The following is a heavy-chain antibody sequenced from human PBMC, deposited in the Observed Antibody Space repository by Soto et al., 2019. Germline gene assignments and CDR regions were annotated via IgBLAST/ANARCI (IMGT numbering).Heavy chain of an antibody. CDR2: ISDSGTGT. J-gene: IGHJ3*02. Sequence: EVQILESGGGLVQPGGSLRLSCAASGFTFSSYAMYWVRQAPGKGLAWVSGISDSGTGTYYADSVKGRFTISRDNSKNTVYLQMKSLRAEDAAVYYCAKDHTVVIRDAFDIWGQGTMVNVSS. D-gene: IGHD3-22*01. CDR1: GFTFSSYA. CDR3: AKDHTVVIRDAFDI. V-gene: IGHV3-23*01.